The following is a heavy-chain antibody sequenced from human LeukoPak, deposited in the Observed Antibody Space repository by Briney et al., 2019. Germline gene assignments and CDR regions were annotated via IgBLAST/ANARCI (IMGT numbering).Heavy chain of an antibody. CDR1: GFTFSSYA. J-gene: IGHJ4*02. CDR3: AKGASYYYGSGSYYKYYFDY. Sequence: PGGSLRLSCAASGFTFSSYAMSRVRQAPGKGLEWVSAISGSGGSTYYADSVKGRFTISRDNSKNTLYLQMNSLRAEDTAVYYCAKGASYYYGSGSYYKYYFDYWGQGTLVTVSS. CDR2: ISGSGGST. D-gene: IGHD3-10*01. V-gene: IGHV3-23*01.